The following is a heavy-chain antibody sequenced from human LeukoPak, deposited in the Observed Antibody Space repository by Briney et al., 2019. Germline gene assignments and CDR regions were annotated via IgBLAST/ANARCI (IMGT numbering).Heavy chain of an antibody. D-gene: IGHD3-16*01. CDR1: GGSISSGSYY. V-gene: IGHV4-61*02. J-gene: IGHJ4*02. CDR3: ASSFRGGGLFDY. CDR2: IYTSGST. Sequence: SETLSLTCTVSGGSISSGSYYWRWIRQPAGKGLEWIGRIYTSGSTNYNPSLKSRVTISVDTSKNQFSLKLSSVTAADTAVYYCASSFRGGGLFDYWGQGTLVTVSS.